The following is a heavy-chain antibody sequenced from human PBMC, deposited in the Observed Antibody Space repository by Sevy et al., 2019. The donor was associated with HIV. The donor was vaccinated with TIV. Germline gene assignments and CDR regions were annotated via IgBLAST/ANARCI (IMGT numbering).Heavy chain of an antibody. D-gene: IGHD2-15*01. CDR2: ISDRSDTI. J-gene: IGHJ4*02. CDR3: AGVRDRYCSGGSCYYGYFFDY. CDR1: GFIFSNYY. Sequence: GGSLRLSCAASGFIFSNYYMTWVRQAPGKGLEWVSYISDRSDTISYADSVKGRFTISRDNAKNALYLQMGSLGGEDTAVYYCAGVRDRYCSGGSCYYGYFFDYWGQGTLVTVSS. V-gene: IGHV3-48*01.